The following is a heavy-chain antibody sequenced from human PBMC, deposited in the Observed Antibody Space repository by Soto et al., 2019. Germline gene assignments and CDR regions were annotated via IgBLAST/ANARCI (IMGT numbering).Heavy chain of an antibody. Sequence: PSETLSLTCTVSGGSISSYYWSWIRQPPGKGLEWIGYIYYSGSTNYNPSLKSRVTISVATSKNQFSLKLSSVTDADTAVYYCASGLNYDFWSGSLADYWGQGTLVTVSS. CDR1: GGSISSYY. CDR2: IYYSGST. V-gene: IGHV4-59*01. J-gene: IGHJ4*02. D-gene: IGHD3-3*01. CDR3: ASGLNYDFWSGSLADY.